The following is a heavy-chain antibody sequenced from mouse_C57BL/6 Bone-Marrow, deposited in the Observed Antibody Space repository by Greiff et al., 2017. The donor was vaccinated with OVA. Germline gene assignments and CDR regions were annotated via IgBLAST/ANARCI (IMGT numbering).Heavy chain of an antibody. CDR2: LYPGGGYA. V-gene: IGHV1-63*01. J-gene: IGHJ4*01. CDR1: GYTFTNSW. Sequence: QVQLQQSAAELVRPGTSVKMSCKASGYTFTNSWIGWAKQRPGHGLEWLGDLYPGGGYANYNEKFKGKATLTADKSSSTSYMQFSSLTSEDSAIYYCARLDGYSAMDYWGQGTSVTVSS. D-gene: IGHD2-3*01. CDR3: ARLDGYSAMDY.